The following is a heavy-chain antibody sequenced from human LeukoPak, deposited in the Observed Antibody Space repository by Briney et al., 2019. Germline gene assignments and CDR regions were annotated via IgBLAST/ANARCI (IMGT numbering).Heavy chain of an antibody. V-gene: IGHV4-34*01. CDR1: GGSFSGYY. Sequence: SETLSLTCAVYGGSFSGYYWSWIRQPPGKGLEWIGEINHSGSTNYNPSLKSRVTISVDTSKNQFSLKLSSVTAADTAVYYCARHKALLWFGGVGGYFDYWGQGTLVTVSS. J-gene: IGHJ4*02. CDR3: ARHKALLWFGGVGGYFDY. CDR2: INHSGST. D-gene: IGHD3-10*01.